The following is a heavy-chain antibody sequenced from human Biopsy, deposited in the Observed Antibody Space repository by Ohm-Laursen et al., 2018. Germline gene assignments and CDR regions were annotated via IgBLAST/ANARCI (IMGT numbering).Heavy chain of an antibody. J-gene: IGHJ4*02. CDR3: ARDRWPHVTLLGLVVFDF. V-gene: IGHV1-18*01. D-gene: IGHD3-3*01. Sequence: EASVKVSCKASGYTFTSYGISWVRQAPGQGLEWMGWINTENGNTIYAQNLQGRVTVTTDTSTSTAYMDLRSLRSDDTAVYYCARDRWPHVTLLGLVVFDFWGQGTLVIVSS. CDR2: INTENGNT. CDR1: GYTFTSYG.